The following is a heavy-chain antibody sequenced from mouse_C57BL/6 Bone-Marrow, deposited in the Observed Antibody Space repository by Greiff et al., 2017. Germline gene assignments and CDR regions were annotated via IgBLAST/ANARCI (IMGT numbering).Heavy chain of an antibody. CDR3: ARRCYFDV. CDR2: ISSGGSYT. CDR1: GFTFSSYG. J-gene: IGHJ1*03. Sequence: EVQLVESGGDLVKPGGSLKLSCAASGFTFSSYGMSWVRQTPDQRLEWVATISSGGSYTNYPDSVKGRFTISRDNAKNTLYLQVSSLKSYDTSMYYCARRCYFDVWGTGTTLTVSS. V-gene: IGHV5-6*01.